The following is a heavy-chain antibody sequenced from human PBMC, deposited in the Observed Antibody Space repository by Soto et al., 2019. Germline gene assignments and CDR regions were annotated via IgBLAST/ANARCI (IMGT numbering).Heavy chain of an antibody. Sequence: GGSRRLSCIASGFNFKKSALACVRKDPRKGLEWVSSISGSGASTYDADSVKGRFTISRDNSNNTLYLQMNSLRAEDTAVYYCAKTPGVITVITSFDHWGQGTPVTVFS. V-gene: IGHV3-23*01. D-gene: IGHD3-16*01. CDR2: ISGSGAST. J-gene: IGHJ4*02. CDR3: AKTPGVITVITSFDH. CDR1: GFNFKKSA.